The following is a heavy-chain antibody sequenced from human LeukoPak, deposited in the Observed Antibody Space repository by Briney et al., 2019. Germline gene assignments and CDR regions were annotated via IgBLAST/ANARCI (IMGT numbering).Heavy chain of an antibody. CDR2: IYHSGST. Sequence: PSETLSLTCTVSGFSINTGYYWGWIRQPPGQGLEWIGNIYHSGSTYYNPSLKSRVTISVDTSKNQFSLKLSSVTAADTAVYYCARAGIATAGTFFWGQGTLVTVSS. V-gene: IGHV4-38-2*02. CDR1: GFSINTGYY. J-gene: IGHJ4*02. D-gene: IGHD6-13*01. CDR3: ARAGIATAGTFF.